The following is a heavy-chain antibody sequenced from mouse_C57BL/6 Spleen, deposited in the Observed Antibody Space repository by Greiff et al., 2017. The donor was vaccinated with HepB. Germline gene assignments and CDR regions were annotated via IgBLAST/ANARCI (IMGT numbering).Heavy chain of an antibody. Sequence: QVQLQQSGPELVKPGASVKISCKASGYSFTSYYIHWVKQRPGQGLEWIGWIYPGSGNTKYNEKFKGKATLTADTSSSTAYMQLSSLTSEDSAVYYCAPYYYGSSPYYAMDYWGQGTSVTVSS. CDR1: GYSFTSYY. CDR2: IYPGSGNT. J-gene: IGHJ4*01. D-gene: IGHD1-1*01. V-gene: IGHV1-66*01. CDR3: APYYYGSSPYYAMDY.